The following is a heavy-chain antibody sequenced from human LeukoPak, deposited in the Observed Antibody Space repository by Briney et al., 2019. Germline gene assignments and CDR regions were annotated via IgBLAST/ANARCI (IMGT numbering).Heavy chain of an antibody. J-gene: IGHJ4*02. Sequence: PGGSLRLSCAASGLTFSAYWMSWVRQAPGKGLEWVAHIKGDGSEKYSVDSVKGRFTISRDNAKSSLHLQMNSLRAEDTALYYCARGGFGYVYFDYWGQGTLVTVSS. CDR2: IKGDGSEK. V-gene: IGHV3-7*01. CDR3: ARGGFGYVYFDY. D-gene: IGHD3-16*01. CDR1: GLTFSAYW.